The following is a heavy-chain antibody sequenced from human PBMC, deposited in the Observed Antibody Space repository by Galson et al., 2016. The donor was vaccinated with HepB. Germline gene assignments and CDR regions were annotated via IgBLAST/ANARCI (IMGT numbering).Heavy chain of an antibody. V-gene: IGHV3-23*01. J-gene: IGHJ2*01. CDR2: ISGSGGIT. D-gene: IGHD3-9*01. CDR1: GFTFSNAW. Sequence: SLRLSCAASGFTFSNAWMSWLRQAPGKGLEWVSAISGSGGITYYAESVKGRFTISRDNSNNTLYLEMNSLRAEDTAVYYCATAILRYWYFDQWGRGTLVTVST. CDR3: ATAILRYWYFDQ.